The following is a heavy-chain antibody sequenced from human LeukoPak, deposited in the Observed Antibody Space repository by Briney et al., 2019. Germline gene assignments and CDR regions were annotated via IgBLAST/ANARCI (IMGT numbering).Heavy chain of an antibody. CDR3: ARVDSYYYMDV. V-gene: IGHV4-38-2*02. Sequence: SETLSLTCTVSGYSISRTSYWGWIRQPPGKGLEWIGSIYYSGSTYYNPSLKSRVTISVDTSKNQFSLKLSSVTAADTAVYYCARVDSYYYMDVWGKGTTVTVSS. CDR2: IYYSGST. CDR1: GYSISRTSY. J-gene: IGHJ6*03. D-gene: IGHD3-22*01.